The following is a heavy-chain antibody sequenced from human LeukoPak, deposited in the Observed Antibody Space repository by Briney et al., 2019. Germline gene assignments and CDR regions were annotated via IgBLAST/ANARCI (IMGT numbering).Heavy chain of an antibody. CDR1: GGSISSSSYY. CDR3: ARTVRITMVRGVIYFDY. J-gene: IGHJ4*02. Sequence: SETLSLTCTVSGGSISSSSYYWGWIRQPPGKGLEWIGSIYYSGSTYYNPSLKSRVTISVDTSKNQFSLKLSSVTAADTAVYYCARTVRITMVRGVIYFDYWGQGTLVTVSS. CDR2: IYYSGST. V-gene: IGHV4-39*01. D-gene: IGHD3-10*01.